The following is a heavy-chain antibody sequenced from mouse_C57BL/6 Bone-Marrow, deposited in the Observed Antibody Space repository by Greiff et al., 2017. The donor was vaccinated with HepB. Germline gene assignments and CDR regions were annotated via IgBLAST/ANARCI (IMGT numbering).Heavy chain of an antibody. V-gene: IGHV14-4*01. Sequence: EVQLQQSGAELVRPGASVKLSCTASGFNIKDDYMHWVKQRPEQGLEWIGWIDPENGDTEYASKFQGKATITADTSSNTAYLQLSSLTSEDTAVYYCTTSGYGSSFDWYFDVWGTGTTVTVSS. CDR1: GFNIKDDY. CDR2: IDPENGDT. D-gene: IGHD1-1*01. CDR3: TTSGYGSSFDWYFDV. J-gene: IGHJ1*03.